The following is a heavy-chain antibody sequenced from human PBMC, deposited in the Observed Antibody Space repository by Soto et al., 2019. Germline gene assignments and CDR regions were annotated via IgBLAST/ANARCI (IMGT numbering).Heavy chain of an antibody. J-gene: IGHJ5*02. CDR2: ISSNGGST. CDR1: GFTFSSYA. V-gene: IGHV3-64D*06. CDR3: VKDLGEQQYRNWFDP. D-gene: IGHD3-10*01. Sequence: GESLKISCSASGFTFSSYAMHWVRQAPGKGLEYVSAISSNGGSTYYADSVKGRFTISRDNSKNTLCLQMSSLRAEDTAVYYCVKDLGEQQYRNWFDPWGQGTLVTVSS.